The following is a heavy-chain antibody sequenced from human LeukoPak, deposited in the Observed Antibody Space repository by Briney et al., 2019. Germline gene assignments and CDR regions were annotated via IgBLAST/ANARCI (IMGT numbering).Heavy chain of an antibody. CDR2: ISYDGSNK. V-gene: IGHV3-30-3*01. J-gene: IGHJ5*02. Sequence: HPGGSLRLSCAASGFTFSSYAMHWVRQAPGKGLEWVAVISYDGSNKYYADSVKGRFTISRDNSKNTLYLQMNSLRAEDTAVYYCARDRGYDLWSGYILGWFDPWGQGTLVTVSS. CDR3: ARDRGYDLWSGYILGWFDP. D-gene: IGHD3-3*01. CDR1: GFTFSSYA.